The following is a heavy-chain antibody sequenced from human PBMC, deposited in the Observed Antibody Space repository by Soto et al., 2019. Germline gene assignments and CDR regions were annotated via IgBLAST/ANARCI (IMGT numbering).Heavy chain of an antibody. CDR2: IIPILGIA. J-gene: IGHJ4*01. Sequence: QVQLVQSGAEVKKPGSSVKVSCKASGGTFSSYTISWVRQAPGQGLEWMGRIIPILGIANYAQKFQGRVTITADKSTGTAYMELSSLRSEDTAVYYWAREYSGSYYFDYWGQGTLVTVSS. CDR3: AREYSGSYYFDY. V-gene: IGHV1-69*02. D-gene: IGHD1-26*01. CDR1: GGTFSSYT.